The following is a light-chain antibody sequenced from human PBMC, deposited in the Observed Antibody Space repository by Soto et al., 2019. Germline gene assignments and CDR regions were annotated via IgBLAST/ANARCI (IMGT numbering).Light chain of an antibody. CDR3: QQYNSYPIT. CDR2: KAS. V-gene: IGKV1-5*03. J-gene: IGKJ5*01. CDR1: QSISSW. Sequence: DIQMTQSPSTLSASVGDRVTITCRASQSISSWLAWYQQKPGKAPKLLIYKASTLESGVPSRFSGSGSGTEFTLTISSLQPDDSATYFCQQYNSYPITFGQGTRLEIK.